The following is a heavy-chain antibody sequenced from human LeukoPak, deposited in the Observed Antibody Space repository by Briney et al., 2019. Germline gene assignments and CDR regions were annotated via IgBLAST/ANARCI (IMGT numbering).Heavy chain of an antibody. CDR2: IDSDGSST. D-gene: IGHD3-16*01. Sequence: RGSLRLSCAASVFTLSRYWMYWVRQVPRKGPVWVSHIDSDGSSTFYADSVKGRFAISRDNAKNTLYLQMNSLRPEDTAVYYCARGISLGIWGQGTMVTVSS. CDR3: ARGISLGI. V-gene: IGHV3-74*01. CDR1: VFTLSRYW. J-gene: IGHJ3*02.